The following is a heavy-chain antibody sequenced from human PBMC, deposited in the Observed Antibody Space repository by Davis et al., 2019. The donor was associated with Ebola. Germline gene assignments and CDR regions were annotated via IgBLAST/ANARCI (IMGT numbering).Heavy chain of an antibody. D-gene: IGHD3-16*01. V-gene: IGHV3-23*01. CDR2: ISGSGGDT. CDR3: ARHYVYDYYMGLDV. CDR1: GFTFSSYA. Sequence: GESLKISCAASGFTFSSYAMDWVRQAPGKGLEWVSGISGSGGDTYYTDSVKGRFTISRDNSKNTIYLQMNSLRAEDTAVYYCARHYVYDYYMGLDVWGQGTTVTVSS. J-gene: IGHJ6*02.